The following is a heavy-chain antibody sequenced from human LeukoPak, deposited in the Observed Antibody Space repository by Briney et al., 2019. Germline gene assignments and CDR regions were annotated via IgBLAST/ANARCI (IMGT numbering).Heavy chain of an antibody. D-gene: IGHD3-10*01. CDR2: ISGSGGST. J-gene: IGHJ4*02. CDR3: TRGREGNYGLFDS. Sequence: GGSLRLSCAASGFTFSSYAMSWVRQAPGKGLEWVSAISGSGGSTYYADSVKGRFTISRDNSKNTLYLQMNSLSAEDTAVYYCTRGREGNYGLFDSWGQGTLVTVSS. V-gene: IGHV3-23*01. CDR1: GFTFSSYA.